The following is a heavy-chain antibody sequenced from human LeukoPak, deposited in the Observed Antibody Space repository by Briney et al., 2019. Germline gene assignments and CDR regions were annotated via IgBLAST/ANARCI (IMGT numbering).Heavy chain of an antibody. D-gene: IGHD3-22*01. CDR3: ARGGGYYYDSSGYSD. Sequence: LPGGSLRLSCAAPGFTFSSYGMPWVRQAPGKGLLWVSRINSDGSSTSYADSVKGRFTISRDNAKNTLYLQMNSLRAEDTAVYYCARGGGYYYDSSGYSDWGQGTLVTVSS. CDR2: INSDGSST. CDR1: GFTFSSYG. V-gene: IGHV3-74*01. J-gene: IGHJ4*02.